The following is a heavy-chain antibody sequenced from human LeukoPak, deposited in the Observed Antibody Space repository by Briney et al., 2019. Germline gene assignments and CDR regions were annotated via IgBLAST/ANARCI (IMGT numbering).Heavy chain of an antibody. CDR1: GYTFTNYG. D-gene: IGHD3-10*01. Sequence: ASVKVSCKTSGYTFTNYGISWVRQAPGQGLEWMGWISAYNGNTIYAQKLQGRVTMTTDTSTSTAYTEMRSLRSDDTAVYYCAREPYDSGSFRTDYYYMDVWGKGTTVTISS. CDR2: ISAYNGNT. V-gene: IGHV1-18*01. CDR3: AREPYDSGSFRTDYYYMDV. J-gene: IGHJ6*03.